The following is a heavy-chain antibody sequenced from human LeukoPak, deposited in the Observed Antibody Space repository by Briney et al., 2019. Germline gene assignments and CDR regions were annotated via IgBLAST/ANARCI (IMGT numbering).Heavy chain of an antibody. V-gene: IGHV3-73*01. D-gene: IGHD2-2*01. CDR2: IRSKANSYAT. J-gene: IGHJ4*02. CDR1: GFTFSGSA. Sequence: GGSLRLSCAASGFTFSGSAMHWVRQASGKGLEWVGRIRSKANSYATAYAASVKGRFTISRDDSKNTAYLQMNSLKTEDTAVYYCTRPPYCSSTSCYGYWGQGTLVTVSS. CDR3: TRPPYCSSTSCYGY.